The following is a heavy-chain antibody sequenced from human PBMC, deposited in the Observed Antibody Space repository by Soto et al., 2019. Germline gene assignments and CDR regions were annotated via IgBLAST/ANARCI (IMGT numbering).Heavy chain of an antibody. Sequence: SETLSLTCAVYGGSFSGYYWSWIRQPPGKGLEWIGEINHSGSTNYNPSLKSRVTISVDTSKNQFSLKLSSVTAADTAVYYCARIPTTPLPYGDYGERGAFDIWGQGTMVTVSS. CDR3: ARIPTTPLPYGDYGERGAFDI. CDR1: GGSFSGYY. V-gene: IGHV4-34*01. D-gene: IGHD4-17*01. J-gene: IGHJ3*02. CDR2: INHSGST.